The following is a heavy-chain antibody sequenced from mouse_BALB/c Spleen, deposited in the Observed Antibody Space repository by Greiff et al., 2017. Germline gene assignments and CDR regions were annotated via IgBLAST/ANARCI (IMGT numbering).Heavy chain of an antibody. V-gene: IGHV14-3*02. CDR2: IDPANGNT. CDR3: ARSEIYYYGSSNFDV. CDR1: GFNIKDTY. Sequence: EVQLQESGAELVKPGASVKLSCTASGFNIKDTYMHWVKQRPEQGLEWIGRIDPANGNTKYDPKFQGKATITADTSSNTAYLQLSSLTSEDTAVYYCARSEIYYYGSSNFDVWGAGTTVTVSS. J-gene: IGHJ1*01. D-gene: IGHD1-1*01.